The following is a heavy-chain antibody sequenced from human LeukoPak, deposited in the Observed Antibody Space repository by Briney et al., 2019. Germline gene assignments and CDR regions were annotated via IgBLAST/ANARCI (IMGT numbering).Heavy chain of an antibody. CDR1: GFTVSGNY. D-gene: IGHD3-22*01. CDR2: IYSDDRT. J-gene: IGHJ6*04. V-gene: IGHV3-53*01. CDR3: TRDGDYYDTSGPDV. Sequence: GGSLRLSCAASGFTVSGNYMSWVRQAPGKGLEWVSVIYSDDRTYYAGSVKGRFTISRDNSKNTLYLQMNTLRAEDTAVYYCTRDGDYYDTSGPDVWGKGTTVTVSS.